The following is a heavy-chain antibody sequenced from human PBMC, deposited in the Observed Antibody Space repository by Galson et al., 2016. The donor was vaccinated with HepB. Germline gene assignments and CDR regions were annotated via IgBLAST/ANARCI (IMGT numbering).Heavy chain of an antibody. CDR3: AKDTQVTTYAFDI. Sequence: SLRLSCAASGFTFDSYGMHWVRQAPGKGPEWVATISYDGTSKHYADSVRGRFTISRDNSKNTLYLQIDSLRPEDTAMFYCAKDTQVTTYAFDIWGHGTLVTVSS. CDR2: ISYDGTSK. D-gene: IGHD2-21*02. CDR1: GFTFDSYG. V-gene: IGHV3-30*18. J-gene: IGHJ3*02.